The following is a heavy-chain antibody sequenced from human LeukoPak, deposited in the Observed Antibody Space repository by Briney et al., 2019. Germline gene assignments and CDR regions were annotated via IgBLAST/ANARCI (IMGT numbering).Heavy chain of an antibody. CDR1: GFTFTSSA. D-gene: IGHD6-13*01. CDR2: IVVGSGNT. J-gene: IGHJ3*02. Sequence: ASVKVSCKASGFTFTSSAMQWVRQARGQRLEWIGWIVVGSGNTNYAQKFQERVTITRDMSTSTAYMELSSLRSEDTAVYYCAADPPAGTTTYAFDIWGQGTMVTVSS. V-gene: IGHV1-58*02. CDR3: AADPPAGTTTYAFDI.